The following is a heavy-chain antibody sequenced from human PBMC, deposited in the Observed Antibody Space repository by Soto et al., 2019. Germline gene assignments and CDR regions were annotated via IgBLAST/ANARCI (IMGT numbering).Heavy chain of an antibody. CDR2: IKSKTDGGTT. CDR3: TTDLGSSNPQIYYYYVLDV. CDR1: GFTFSNAW. V-gene: IGHV3-15*07. D-gene: IGHD4-4*01. J-gene: IGHJ6*04. Sequence: GGSLRLSCAASGFTFSNAWMNWVRQAPGKGLEWVGRIKSKTDGGTTDYAAPVKGRFTISRDDSKNTLYLQMNSLKTEDTAVYYCTTDLGSSNPQIYYYYVLDVRGKGTTVTVS.